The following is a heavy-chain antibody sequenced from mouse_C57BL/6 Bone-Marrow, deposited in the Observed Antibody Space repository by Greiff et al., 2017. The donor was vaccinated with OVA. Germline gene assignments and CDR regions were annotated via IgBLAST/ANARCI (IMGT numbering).Heavy chain of an antibody. D-gene: IGHD6-5*01. CDR3: ARSPRPMAY. J-gene: IGHJ3*01. CDR1: GYTFTSHW. V-gene: IGHV1-56*01. CDR2: IFPGSGGI. Sequence: VQLQESGPELVRPGASVKISCKAPGYTFTSHWMQWVRQRPGQGLAWIGEIFPGSGGISYNEQVKGKATLTVDTSSNTAYKQLSSLTSENTAVYFCARSPRPMAYWGQGTLVTVS.